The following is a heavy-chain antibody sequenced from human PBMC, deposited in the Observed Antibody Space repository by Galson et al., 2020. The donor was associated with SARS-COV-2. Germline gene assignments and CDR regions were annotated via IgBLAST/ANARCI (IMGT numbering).Heavy chain of an antibody. CDR2: ISSSSSYI. Sequence: KIGESLKISCAASGFTFSSYSMNWVRQAPGKGLEWVSSISSSSSYIYYADSVKGRFTISRDNAKNSLYLQMNSLRAEDTAVYYWASDAFGRTLGEMYDYYGMDVWGQGTTVTVSS. V-gene: IGHV3-21*01. CDR3: ASDAFGRTLGEMYDYYGMDV. J-gene: IGHJ6*02. CDR1: GFTFSSYS. D-gene: IGHD3-3*01.